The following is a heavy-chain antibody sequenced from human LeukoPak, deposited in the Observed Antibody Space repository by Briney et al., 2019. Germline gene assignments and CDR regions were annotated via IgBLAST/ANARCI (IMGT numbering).Heavy chain of an antibody. V-gene: IGHV1-18*01. CDR1: GYTFTSYG. D-gene: IGHD3-22*01. CDR2: ISTYNGNT. CDR3: ARRVYYDSSGIHWFDP. J-gene: IGHJ5*02. Sequence: ASVKVSCKASGYTFTSYGISWVRQAPGQGLEWMGWISTYNGNTNYAQKLQGRVTMTTDTSTSTAYMELRSLRSDDTAVYYCARRVYYDSSGIHWFDPWGQGTLVTVSS.